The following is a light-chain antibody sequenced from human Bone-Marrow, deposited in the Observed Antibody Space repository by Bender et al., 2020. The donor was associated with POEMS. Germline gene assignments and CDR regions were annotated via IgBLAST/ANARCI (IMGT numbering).Light chain of an antibody. V-gene: IGLV2-14*03. J-gene: IGLJ2*01. CDR2: DVS. Sequence: QSALTQPASVSGSPGQSITISCTGTSSNFGGYNVVSWYRQHPDKAPELLIYDVSSRPSGISIRFSGSKSGNTASLTISGLQAEDEADYYCSSYTSSNTVVFGGGTKLTVL. CDR3: SSYTSSNTVV. CDR1: SSNFGGYNV.